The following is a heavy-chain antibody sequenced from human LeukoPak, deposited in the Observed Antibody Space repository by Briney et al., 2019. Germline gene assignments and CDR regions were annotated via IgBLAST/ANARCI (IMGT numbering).Heavy chain of an antibody. V-gene: IGHV4-39*07. CDR2: IYYSGST. CDR1: GGSLSSSSYY. CDR3: ARSKWELYYFDY. D-gene: IGHD1-26*01. J-gene: IGHJ4*02. Sequence: SETLSLTCTVSGGSLSSSSYYWGWIRQPPGKGLEWIGWIYYSGSTHYNPSLKSRVTISVATSKNQFSLKLSSVTAADTAVYYCARSKWELYYFDYWGQVTLVTAPS.